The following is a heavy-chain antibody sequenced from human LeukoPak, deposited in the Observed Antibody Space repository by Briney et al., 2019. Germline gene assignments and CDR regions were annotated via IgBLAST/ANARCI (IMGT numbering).Heavy chain of an antibody. D-gene: IGHD1-26*01. Sequence: PSETLSLTCTVSGYSISSGYYWGWIRQSPRKGLEWIGSIYQSGSTYYNPSLQSRVAISVDTSKNQFSLKLYSVTAADTAVYYCARDWVGVTDFHYWGQGTLVTVSS. CDR3: ARDWVGVTDFHY. J-gene: IGHJ4*02. CDR2: IYQSGST. V-gene: IGHV4-38-2*02. CDR1: GYSISSGYY.